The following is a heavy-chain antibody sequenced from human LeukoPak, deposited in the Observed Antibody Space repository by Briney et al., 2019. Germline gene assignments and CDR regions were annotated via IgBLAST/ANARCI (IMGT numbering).Heavy chain of an antibody. CDR3: VIHRNDGDYFDY. J-gene: IGHJ4*02. Sequence: PGGSLRLSCAASGLTFSSSTMNWVRQAPGKGLEWVSYISSSSTTIYYADFVKGRFTISRDNAKNSLYLQMNSLRDEDTAVYYCVIHRNDGDYFDYWGQGTLVTVSS. V-gene: IGHV3-48*02. D-gene: IGHD5-24*01. CDR1: GLTFSSST. CDR2: ISSSSTTI.